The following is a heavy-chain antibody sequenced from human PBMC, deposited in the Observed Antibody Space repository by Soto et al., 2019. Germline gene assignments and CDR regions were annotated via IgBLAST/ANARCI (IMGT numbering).Heavy chain of an antibody. J-gene: IGHJ4*02. CDR2: IDPSDSYT. Sequence: PGESLKISCKGSGYSFTSYWISWVRQMPGKGLEWVGRIDPSDSYTNYSPSFQGHVTISADKSISTAYLQWSSLKASDTAMYYCARRSRDYYDSSGYYYGYWGQGTLVTVSS. CDR3: ARRSRDYYDSSGYYYGY. CDR1: GYSFTSYW. V-gene: IGHV5-10-1*01. D-gene: IGHD3-22*01.